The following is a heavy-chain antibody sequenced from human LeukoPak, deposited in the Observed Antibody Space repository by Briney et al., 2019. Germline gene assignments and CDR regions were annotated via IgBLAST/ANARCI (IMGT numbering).Heavy chain of an antibody. CDR1: GASVSSGSYY. D-gene: IGHD3-22*01. CDR2: IYYSGST. Sequence: SETLSLTCTVSGASVSSGSYYWSWIRQPPGKGLEWIGYIYYSGSTNYNPSLKSRVTISVDMSKNQFSLKLSSVTAADTAVYYCARDPLYYDSSGYLSGFDPWGQGTLVTVSS. J-gene: IGHJ5*02. CDR3: ARDPLYYDSSGYLSGFDP. V-gene: IGHV4-61*01.